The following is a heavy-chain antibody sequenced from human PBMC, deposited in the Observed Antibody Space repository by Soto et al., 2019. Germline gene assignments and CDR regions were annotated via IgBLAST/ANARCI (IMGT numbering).Heavy chain of an antibody. J-gene: IGHJ6*02. CDR2: ISYDGSNK. Sequence: PGGSLRRSCAASGFTFSSYVMHWVRQAPGKGLEWVAVISYDGSNKYYADSVKGRFTISRDNSKNTLYLQMNSLRAEDTAVYYCAKDQRYCSSTSCIYYYYGMDVWGQGTTVTVSS. CDR3: AKDQRYCSSTSCIYYYYGMDV. CDR1: GFTFSSYV. V-gene: IGHV3-30*18. D-gene: IGHD2-2*01.